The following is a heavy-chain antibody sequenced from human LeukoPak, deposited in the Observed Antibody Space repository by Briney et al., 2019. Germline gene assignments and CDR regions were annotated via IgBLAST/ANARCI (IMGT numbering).Heavy chain of an antibody. CDR2: ISAYNGNT. CDR3: ARGRSIYSGSYGDAFDI. J-gene: IGHJ3*02. CDR1: GYTFTSYY. D-gene: IGHD1-26*01. V-gene: IGHV1-18*04. Sequence: GASVKVSCKASGYTFTSYYMHWVRQAPGQGLEWMGWISAYNGNTNYAQKLQGRVTMTTDTSTSTAYMELRSLRSDDTAVYYCARGRSIYSGSYGDAFDIWGQGTMVTVSS.